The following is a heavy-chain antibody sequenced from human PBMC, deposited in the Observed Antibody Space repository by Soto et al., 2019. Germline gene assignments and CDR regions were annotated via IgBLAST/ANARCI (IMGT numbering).Heavy chain of an antibody. D-gene: IGHD2-15*01. J-gene: IGHJ4*02. Sequence: QVQLVQSGAEVKKPGSSVKVSCKASGGTFSSYAISWVRQAPGQGLEWMGGIIPIFGTANYAQNFQGRVTITPDESTSSASVEMRSLSSEHTAVYYCASYYCRGGSICPYWGQGTLVTVSS. CDR3: ASYYCRGGSICPY. CDR2: IIPIFGTA. V-gene: IGHV1-69*05. CDR1: GGTFSSYA.